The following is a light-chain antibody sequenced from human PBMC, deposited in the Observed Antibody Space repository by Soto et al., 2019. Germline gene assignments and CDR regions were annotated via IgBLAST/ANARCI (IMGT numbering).Light chain of an antibody. J-gene: IGKJ2*01. CDR1: QSISSW. CDR2: DAS. Sequence: DIQMTQSPSTLSASVGDRVTITCRASQSISSWLAWYQQKPGKAPKLLIYDASSLGSGVPSRFSGSGSGTEFTLTISSLQPDDFATYYCQQYNSYPYTFDQGTKLEIK. V-gene: IGKV1-5*01. CDR3: QQYNSYPYT.